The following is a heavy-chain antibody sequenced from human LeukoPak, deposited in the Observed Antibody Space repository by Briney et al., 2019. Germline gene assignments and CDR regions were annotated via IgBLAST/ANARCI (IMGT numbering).Heavy chain of an antibody. CDR3: ARGKGSGSYVYAFDI. D-gene: IGHD3-10*01. CDR1: GFTFSSYS. CDR2: ISSSSSYI. J-gene: IGHJ3*02. Sequence: KTGGSLRLSCAASGFTFSSYSMNWVRQAPGKGLEWVSSISSSSSYIYYADSVKGRFTISRDNAKNSLYLQMNSLRAEDTAVYYCARGKGSGSYVYAFDIWGQGTMVTVSS. V-gene: IGHV3-21*01.